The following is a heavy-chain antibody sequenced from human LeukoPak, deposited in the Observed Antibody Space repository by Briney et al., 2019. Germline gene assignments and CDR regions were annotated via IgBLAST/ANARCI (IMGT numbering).Heavy chain of an antibody. CDR3: ARGNSKRYCSGGSCYWFDP. CDR2: MNPNSGNT. V-gene: IGHV1-8*01. CDR1: GYTFTSYD. J-gene: IGHJ5*02. Sequence: ASVKVSCKASGYTFTSYDIYWVRQATGQEFEWMGWMNPNSGNTGYVQKFQGRVTMTRDTSISTAYMELSSLRSEDTAVYYCARGNSKRYCSGGSCYWFDPWGQGTLVTVSS. D-gene: IGHD2-15*01.